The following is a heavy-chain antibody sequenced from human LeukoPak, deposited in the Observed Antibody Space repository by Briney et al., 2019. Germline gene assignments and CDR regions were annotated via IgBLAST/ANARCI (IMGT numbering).Heavy chain of an antibody. CDR2: IRSVPYGGTT. J-gene: IGHJ4*02. CDR1: GFTFGDYA. D-gene: IGHD3-10*01. V-gene: IGHV3-49*04. CDR3: TRDPLHSYASGSYYHFDY. Sequence: GRSLRLSCTASGFTFGDYAVSWVRQAPGKGLEWVGFIRSVPYGGTTEYAASVKGRFIISRDDSKSIAYLQLNSLKTEDTAVYYCTRDPLHSYASGSYYHFDYWGQGTLVTVSS.